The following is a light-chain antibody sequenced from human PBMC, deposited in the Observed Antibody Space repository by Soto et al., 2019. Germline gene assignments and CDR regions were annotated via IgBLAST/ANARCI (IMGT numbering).Light chain of an antibody. J-gene: IGKJ1*01. V-gene: IGKV1-27*01. CDR1: QGIREY. CDR2: GAS. CDR3: QAFNSAPRP. Sequence: QMTQSPSSLSASLGDRVTITCRASQGIREYVAWYQQKPGKVPKLLIYGASTLQSGVPSRFSGSGSGTAFTLTISSLQPEDLGTYYCQAFNSAPRPFGQGTKVEIK.